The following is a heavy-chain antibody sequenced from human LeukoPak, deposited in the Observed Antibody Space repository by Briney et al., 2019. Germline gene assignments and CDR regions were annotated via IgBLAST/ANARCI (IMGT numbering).Heavy chain of an antibody. CDR1: GFTFRNYA. CDR2: ISDNSASI. D-gene: IGHD3-10*01. Sequence: GGSLRLSCAASGFTFRNYAVSWVRQAPGKGLEWVSFISDNSASIYYADSVKGRFTISRDNTKNTLYLQMNSLRAEDTAVYYCAKDPQEWELFRDGFDSWGQGTLVTVSS. V-gene: IGHV3-23*01. CDR3: AKDPQEWELFRDGFDS. J-gene: IGHJ4*02.